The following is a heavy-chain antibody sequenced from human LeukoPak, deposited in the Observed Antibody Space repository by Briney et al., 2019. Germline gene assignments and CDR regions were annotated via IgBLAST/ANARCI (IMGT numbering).Heavy chain of an antibody. D-gene: IGHD3-22*01. J-gene: IGHJ4*02. V-gene: IGHV1-2*02. Sequence: ASVKVSCKASGYTFTGYYMHWVRQAPGQGLEWMGWINPNSGGTNYAQKFQGRVTMTRDTSISTAYMELSRLRSDDTAVYYCARALSSGYYSGFDHWGQGTLVTVSS. CDR3: ARALSSGYYSGFDH. CDR1: GYTFTGYY. CDR2: INPNSGGT.